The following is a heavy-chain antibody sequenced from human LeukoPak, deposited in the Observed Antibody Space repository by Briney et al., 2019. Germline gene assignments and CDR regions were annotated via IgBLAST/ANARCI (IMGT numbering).Heavy chain of an antibody. CDR1: GFTFSSYS. CDR3: ARQKYYYDSSGYYATYYYYYMDV. CDR2: ISSSSSTI. D-gene: IGHD3-22*01. V-gene: IGHV3-48*01. Sequence: PGGSLRLSCAASGFTFSSYSMNWVRQAPGKGLEWVSYISSSSSTIYYADSVKGRFTISRDNAKNSLYLQMNSLRAEDTAVYYCARQKYYYDSSGYYATYYYYYMDVWGQGTLVTVSS. J-gene: IGHJ6*03.